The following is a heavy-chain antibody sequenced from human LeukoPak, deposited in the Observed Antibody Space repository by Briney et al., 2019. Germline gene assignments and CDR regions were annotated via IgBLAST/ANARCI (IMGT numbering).Heavy chain of an antibody. V-gene: IGHV3-23*01. CDR1: GFTFSSYA. Sequence: PGGSLRLSCAASGFTFSSYAMSWVRQAPGRGLEWVSGITGSGASTYYAASVKGRFTISRDNSKNTLYVQLNSLRFEDTAVYYCAKDTVVVPAGSGGGFDHWGQGTRVTVSS. CDR3: AKDTVVVPAGSGGGFDH. J-gene: IGHJ4*02. D-gene: IGHD6-19*01. CDR2: ITGSGAST.